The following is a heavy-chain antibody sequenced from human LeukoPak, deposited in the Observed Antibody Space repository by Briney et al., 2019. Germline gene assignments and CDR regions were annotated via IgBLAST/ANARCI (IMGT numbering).Heavy chain of an antibody. J-gene: IGHJ4*02. Sequence: GASVKVSCKASGYTFTSYGISWVRQAPGQGLEWMGWIGAYNGNTNYAQKLQGRVTMTTDTSTSTAYMELRSLRSDDTAVYYCARVDGSSSWYSYDYWGQGTLVTVSS. CDR1: GYTFTSYG. V-gene: IGHV1-18*01. D-gene: IGHD6-13*01. CDR2: IGAYNGNT. CDR3: ARVDGSSSWYSYDY.